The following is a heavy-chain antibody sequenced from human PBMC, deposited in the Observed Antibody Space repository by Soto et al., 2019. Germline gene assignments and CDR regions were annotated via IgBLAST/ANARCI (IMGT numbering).Heavy chain of an antibody. CDR2: ISGYNGDT. D-gene: IGHD1-26*01. Sequence: QVQLVQSGGEVKKPGASVKVSCKTSGYTFTRYGISWVRQAPGQGLEWMGWISGYNGDTYYAQKFQDRVTMTIDTSTTTVYMEPRSRTSDDTAVYDCAENGPLPYYYYGMDVWGQGTTVTVSS. CDR3: AENGPLPYYYYGMDV. J-gene: IGHJ6*02. V-gene: IGHV1-18*01. CDR1: GYTFTRYG.